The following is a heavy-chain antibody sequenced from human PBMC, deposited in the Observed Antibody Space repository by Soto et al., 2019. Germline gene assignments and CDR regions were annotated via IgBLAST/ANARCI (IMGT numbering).Heavy chain of an antibody. D-gene: IGHD6-19*01. J-gene: IGHJ4*02. CDR3: ARDLGGWNPGY. CDR1: GFTFSSYW. V-gene: IGHV3-74*01. CDR2: INGDGSST. Sequence: GGSLRLSCAASGFTFSSYWMHWVRQAPGKGLVWVSRINGDGSSTSYADSVKGRFTISRDNAKNTPYLQMNSLRAEDTAVYYCARDLGGWNPGYWGQGTLVTVSS.